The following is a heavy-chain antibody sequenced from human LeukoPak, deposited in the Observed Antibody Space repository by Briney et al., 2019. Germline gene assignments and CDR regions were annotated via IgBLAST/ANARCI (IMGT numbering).Heavy chain of an antibody. CDR1: GFTFDDYT. Sequence: PGGSLRLSCAASGFTFDDYTMHWVRQAPGKGLEWVSSISSSSSYIYYADSVKGRFTISRDNAKNSLYLQMNSLRAEDTAVYYCARGYCSGGSCHGMDAFDIWGQGTMVTVSS. CDR2: ISSSSSYI. J-gene: IGHJ3*02. D-gene: IGHD2-15*01. V-gene: IGHV3-21*01. CDR3: ARGYCSGGSCHGMDAFDI.